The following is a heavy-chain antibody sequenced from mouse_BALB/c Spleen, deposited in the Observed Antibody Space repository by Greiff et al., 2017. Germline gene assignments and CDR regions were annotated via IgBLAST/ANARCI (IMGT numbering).Heavy chain of an antibody. J-gene: IGHJ3*01. CDR3: ARGDVGFAY. V-gene: IGHV5-6-5*01. Sequence: EVKLMESGGGLVKPGGSLKLSCAASGFTFSSYAMSWVRQTPEKRLEWVASISSGGSTYYPDSVKGRFTISRDNARNILYLQMSSLRSEDTAMYYCARGDVGFAYWGQGTLVTVSA. CDR2: ISSGGST. CDR1: GFTFSSYA.